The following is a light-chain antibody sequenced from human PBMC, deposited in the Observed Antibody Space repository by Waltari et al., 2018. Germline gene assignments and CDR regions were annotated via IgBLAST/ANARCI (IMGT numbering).Light chain of an antibody. CDR2: AAS. J-gene: IGKJ2*01. CDR1: QCIRNY. Sequence: DIQMTQSPSSLSASVGDRVTITCRASQCIRNYLAWFQQKPGKAPKSLIYAASSLQSGVPAKFICSESEADFTLSIISLPPEDFATYYCQQYNSYPYTFGHGTKLEIK. CDR3: QQYNSYPYT. V-gene: IGKV1-16*02.